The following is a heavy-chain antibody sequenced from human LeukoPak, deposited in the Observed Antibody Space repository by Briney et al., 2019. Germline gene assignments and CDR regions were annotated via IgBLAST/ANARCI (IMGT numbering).Heavy chain of an antibody. CDR3: TRGAGWLIDY. V-gene: IGHV4-59*01. Sequence: SETLSLSCTVSDDSISDYYRGWIRQPPGKGLEWIGYFYNSGRSTYNPSLKSRVTISADTSKNHFSLKLNSVTTADTAVYYCTRGAGWLIDYWGQGILVTVSS. D-gene: IGHD3-16*01. J-gene: IGHJ4*02. CDR1: DDSISDYY. CDR2: FYNSGRS.